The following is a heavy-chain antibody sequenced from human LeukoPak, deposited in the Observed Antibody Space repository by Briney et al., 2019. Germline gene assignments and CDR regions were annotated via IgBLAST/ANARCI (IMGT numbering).Heavy chain of an antibody. D-gene: IGHD6-13*01. V-gene: IGHV3-9*01. CDR2: ISWNSGSI. J-gene: IGHJ4*02. Sequence: GRSLRLSCAASGFTFVDYAMHWVRQAPGKGLEWVSGISWNSGSIGYADSVKGRFTISRDNAKNSLYLQMNSLRAEDTALYYCAKDISSVAGTFDYWGQGTLVTVSS. CDR3: AKDISSVAGTFDY. CDR1: GFTFVDYA.